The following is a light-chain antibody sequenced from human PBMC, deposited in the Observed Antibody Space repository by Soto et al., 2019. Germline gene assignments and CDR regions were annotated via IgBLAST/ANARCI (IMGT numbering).Light chain of an antibody. Sequence: IVLTQSPGTLSLSPGERATLSCRASQSVNSRYLAWYQQKPGQAPRLLMYDASSRATGIPDRFSGSGSGTDFTLTISRLEPEDFAIYYCQQYGSSPLTFGQGNKVEIK. J-gene: IGKJ1*01. CDR3: QQYGSSPLT. V-gene: IGKV3-20*01. CDR1: QSVNSRY. CDR2: DAS.